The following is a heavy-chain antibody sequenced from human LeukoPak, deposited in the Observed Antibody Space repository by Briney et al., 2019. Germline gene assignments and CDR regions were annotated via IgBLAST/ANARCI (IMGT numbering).Heavy chain of an antibody. CDR1: GGSISTYY. V-gene: IGHV4-59*08. D-gene: IGHD1-14*01. J-gene: IGHJ4*02. Sequence: SETLSLTCVVSGGSISTYYWSWIRQPPGKGLEWIGYLYSSGSTNYNPSLKSRVSISEDTSKNQVSLNLNSVTAADTAVYYFARQGRKDAPFTYGGQGILVTVSS. CDR2: LYSSGST. CDR3: ARQGRKDAPFTY.